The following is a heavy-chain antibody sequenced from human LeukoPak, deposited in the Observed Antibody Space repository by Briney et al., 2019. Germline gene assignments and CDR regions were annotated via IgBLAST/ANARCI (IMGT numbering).Heavy chain of an antibody. CDR3: AKARSGYDFDY. CDR2: ISGSGGTI. J-gene: IGHJ4*02. V-gene: IGHV3-23*01. Sequence: GGSLRLSCAASGFTLSSYGMSWVRKAPGKGLDWVSGISGSGGTIYYPDSVKGRFTISRDNSKNTLYLQMNSLRAEDTAVYYCAKARSGYDFDYWGQGTLVTVSS. CDR1: GFTLSSYG. D-gene: IGHD5-12*01.